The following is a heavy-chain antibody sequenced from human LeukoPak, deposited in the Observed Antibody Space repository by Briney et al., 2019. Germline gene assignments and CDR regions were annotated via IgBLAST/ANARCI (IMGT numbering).Heavy chain of an antibody. CDR2: ISYDGSNK. V-gene: IGHV3-30*04. J-gene: IGHJ4*02. D-gene: IGHD5-24*01. CDR3: ARAQRD. CDR1: GFTLSSYA. Sequence: TGGSLRLSCAASGFTLSSYAMHWVRRAPGKGLEWVAVISYDGSNKYYADSVKGRFTISRDNSKNTLYLQMNSLRAEDTAVYYCARAQRDWGQGTLVTVSS.